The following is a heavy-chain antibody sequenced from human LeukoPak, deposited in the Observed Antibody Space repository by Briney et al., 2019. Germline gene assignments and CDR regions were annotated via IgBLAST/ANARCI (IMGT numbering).Heavy chain of an antibody. CDR2: IYYNGST. D-gene: IGHD2-2*01. V-gene: IGHV4-59*08. CDR1: GGSISSYY. J-gene: IGHJ4*02. CDR3: ARLLSGLEYQLFYY. Sequence: PSETLSLTCSVSGGSISSYYWSWIRQPPGKGLEWIGYIYYNGSTSYSPSHRSRVTISVDTSKNQFSLKLRSVTAADTAVYYCARLLSGLEYQLFYYWGQGTLVTVSS.